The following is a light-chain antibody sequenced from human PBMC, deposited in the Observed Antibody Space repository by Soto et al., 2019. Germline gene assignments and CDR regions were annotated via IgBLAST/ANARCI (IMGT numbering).Light chain of an antibody. V-gene: IGLV2-14*01. CDR2: KVS. Sequence: QSALTQPASVSGSPRQSITISCTGTSSDVGDGDFVSWYQQRPGNAPKLMIYKVSNRPSGVSNRFSGSKSGNTASLTISGLQAGDEPDYYCCSYTRSYTWVFGGGTKLTVL. CDR3: CSYTRSYTWV. J-gene: IGLJ3*02. CDR1: SSDVGDGDF.